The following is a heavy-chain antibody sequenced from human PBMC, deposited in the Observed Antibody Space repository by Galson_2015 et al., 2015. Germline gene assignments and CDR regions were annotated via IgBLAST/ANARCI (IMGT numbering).Heavy chain of an antibody. V-gene: IGHV1-18*01. CDR1: GYTFTGYG. D-gene: IGHD1-26*01. J-gene: IGHJ4*02. Sequence: SVKVSCKASGYTFTGYGISWVRQAPGQGLEWMGWIGAYNGNTNYAQKLQGRITMTTDTSTSTAYMELRSLRSDDTAVYYCARDLRGRGSYYESWGQGTLVTVSS. CDR3: ARDLRGRGSYYES. CDR2: IGAYNGNT.